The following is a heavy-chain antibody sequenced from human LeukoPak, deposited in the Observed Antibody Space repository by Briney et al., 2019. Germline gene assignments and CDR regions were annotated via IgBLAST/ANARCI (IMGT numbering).Heavy chain of an antibody. CDR3: ARGYSSSWWEPDYYYYMDV. CDR2: IYSGGST. Sequence: GGSLRLSCAASGFTVSSNYMTWVRQAPGKGLEWVSVIYSGGSTYYTDSVKGRFTISRDDSKNTVYLQLNSLRAEDTAVYYCARGYSSSWWEPDYYYYMDVWGKGTTVTVSS. V-gene: IGHV3-66*01. J-gene: IGHJ6*03. CDR1: GFTVSSNY. D-gene: IGHD6-13*01.